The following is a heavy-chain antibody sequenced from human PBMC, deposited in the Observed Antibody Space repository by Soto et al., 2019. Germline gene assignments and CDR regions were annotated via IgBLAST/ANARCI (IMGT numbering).Heavy chain of an antibody. CDR1: SGSFSGYY. CDR2: INHSGST. V-gene: IGHV4-34*01. CDR3: ARDHPHSYGIYYFDY. J-gene: IGHJ4*02. Sequence: PSETLSLTCAVSSGSFSGYYWSRVRQPPGKGLEWIAEINHSGSTNYNPSLKSRVTRSVDTSKNQVSLKLTSVTAADTAVYYCARDHPHSYGIYYFDYWGQGTLVTVSS. D-gene: IGHD5-18*01.